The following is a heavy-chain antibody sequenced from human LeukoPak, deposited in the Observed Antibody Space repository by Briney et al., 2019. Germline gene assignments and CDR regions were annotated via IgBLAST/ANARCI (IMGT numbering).Heavy chain of an antibody. D-gene: IGHD6-6*01. V-gene: IGHV3-30*02. Sequence: GGSLGLSCAASGFTFSNNGMHWVRQAPGKGLECVAFIQNDGNNKKYADSVKGRFTISRDNSKNTLYLQMNSLRAEDTAVYYCARDWGTSSLYLVNWGQGTLVTVSS. J-gene: IGHJ4*02. CDR2: IQNDGNNK. CDR1: GFTFSNNG. CDR3: ARDWGTSSLYLVN.